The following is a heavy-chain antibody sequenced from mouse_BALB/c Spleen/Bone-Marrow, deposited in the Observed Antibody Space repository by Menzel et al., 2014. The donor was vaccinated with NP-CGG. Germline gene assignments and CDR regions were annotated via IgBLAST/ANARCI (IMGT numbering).Heavy chain of an antibody. Sequence: QVQLQQSGAELVKPGASVKLSCKASGYTFTSYWMHWVKQRPGQGLEWIGEINPSNGRTYYNEKFKSQATLTVDKSSSTAYMQLSSLTSEDSAVYYCARPYFDYWGQGTTLTVSS. CDR2: INPSNGRT. J-gene: IGHJ2*01. CDR1: GYTFTSYW. V-gene: IGHV1S81*02. CDR3: ARPYFDY.